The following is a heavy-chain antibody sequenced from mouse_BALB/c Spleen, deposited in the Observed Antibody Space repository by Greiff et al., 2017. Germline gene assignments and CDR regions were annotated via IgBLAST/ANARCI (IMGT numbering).Heavy chain of an antibody. D-gene: IGHD1-1*01. CDR1: GFSLTGYG. CDR3: ARDRDYGSSYNAMVY. CDR2: IWGDGST. Sequence: VQLQQSGPGLVAPSQSLSITCTVSGFSLTGYGVNWVRQPPGKGLEWLGMIWGDGSTDYNSALKSRLSISKDNSKSQVFLKMNSLQTDDTARYYCARDRDYGSSYNAMVYWGQGTSVTVSS. J-gene: IGHJ4*01. V-gene: IGHV2-6-7*01.